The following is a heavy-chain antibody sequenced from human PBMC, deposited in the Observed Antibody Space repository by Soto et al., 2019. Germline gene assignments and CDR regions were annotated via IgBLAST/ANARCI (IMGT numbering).Heavy chain of an antibody. J-gene: IGHJ4*02. Sequence: PSETLSLTCAVLGGSFRGYYWRWIRKTPGKGLEWIGEINHSGSTNYNPSLKSRVTISVDTSKNQFSLKLSSVTAADTAAYYCARLAKRITMVRGADIPFDYWGQGTLVTVSS. CDR1: GGSFRGYY. D-gene: IGHD3-10*01. CDR2: INHSGST. CDR3: ARLAKRITMVRGADIPFDY. V-gene: IGHV4-34*01.